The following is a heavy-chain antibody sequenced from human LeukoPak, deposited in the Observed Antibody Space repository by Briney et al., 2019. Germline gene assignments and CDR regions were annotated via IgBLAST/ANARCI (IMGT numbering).Heavy chain of an antibody. V-gene: IGHV1-2*06. D-gene: IGHD3-22*01. J-gene: IGHJ3*02. CDR3: AGEDNSSGYRPFDI. Sequence: ASVKVSCKASGYAFTGYYIHWVRQAPGQGLEWMGRINPNNGGTNYAQKFQGRVTMTRDMSMSTAYMELSRLRSDDTAVYYCAGEDNSSGYRPFDIWGQGTMVTVPS. CDR1: GYAFTGYY. CDR2: INPNNGGT.